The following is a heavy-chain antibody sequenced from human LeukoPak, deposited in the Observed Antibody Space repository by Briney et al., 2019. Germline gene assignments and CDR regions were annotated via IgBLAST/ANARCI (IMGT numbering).Heavy chain of an antibody. D-gene: IGHD6-6*01. Sequence: SETLSLTCAVHGGSFSGYLWSWIRQPPGKGLEYIGEINHSGYTTYNPSLKSRVTISVDTSENQFSLNMLSVTAADTAVYYCARHEFGSSSAAFDSWGQGTMVIVSS. CDR1: GGSFSGYL. J-gene: IGHJ3*01. CDR2: INHSGYT. CDR3: ARHEFGSSSAAFDS. V-gene: IGHV4-34*01.